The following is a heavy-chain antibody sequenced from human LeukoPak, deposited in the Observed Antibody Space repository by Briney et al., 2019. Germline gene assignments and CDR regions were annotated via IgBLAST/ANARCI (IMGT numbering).Heavy chain of an antibody. D-gene: IGHD6-19*01. CDR1: GFTFSSYG. CDR3: AKLIAVAGTDY. J-gene: IGHJ4*02. CDR2: ISYDGSNK. V-gene: IGHV3-30*18. Sequence: GRSLRLSCAASGFTFSSYGMHWVRQAPGKGLEWVAVISYDGSNKYYADSVKGRFTISRDNSKNTLYLQMNSLRAEDTALYYCAKLIAVAGTDYWGQGTLVTVSS.